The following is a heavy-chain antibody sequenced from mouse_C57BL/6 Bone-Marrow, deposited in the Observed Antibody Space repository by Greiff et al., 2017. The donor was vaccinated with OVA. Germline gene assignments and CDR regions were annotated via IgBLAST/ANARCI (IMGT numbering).Heavy chain of an antibody. CDR2: INPYNGGT. V-gene: IGHV1-19*01. D-gene: IGHD6-2*01. J-gene: IGHJ2*01. CDR3: ARGLLRRSY. CDR1: GYTFTDYY. Sequence: EVQLKESGPVLVKPGASVKMSCKASGYTFTDYYMNWVKQSHGKSLEWIGVINPYNGGTSYNQKFKGKATLTVDKSSSTAYMELNSLTSEDSAVYYCARGLLRRSYWGQGTTRTVSS.